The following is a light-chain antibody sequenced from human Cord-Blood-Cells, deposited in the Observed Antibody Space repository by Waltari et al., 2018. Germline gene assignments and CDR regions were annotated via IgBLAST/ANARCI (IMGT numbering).Light chain of an antibody. CDR1: SSDVGGYNY. J-gene: IGLJ3*02. V-gene: IGLV2-14*01. CDR3: SSYTSSSTWV. Sequence: QSALTQPASVSGSPGQSITISCTGTSSDVGGYNYVSWYQQHPGKAPKTMIYDVTKRPSWVSTRFSGSKSGNTASLTISGLQAEDEADYYCSSYTSSSTWVFGGGTKLTVL. CDR2: DVT.